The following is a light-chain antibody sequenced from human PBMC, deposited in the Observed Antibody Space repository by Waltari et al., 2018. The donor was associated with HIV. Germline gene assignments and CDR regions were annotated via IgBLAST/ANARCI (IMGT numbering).Light chain of an antibody. CDR2: DNN. CDR1: SSNIGNNY. V-gene: IGLV1-51*01. J-gene: IGLJ2*01. CDR3: GTWDSSLSAWGV. Sequence: QSVLTQPPSVSAAPGQKVTISCSGSSSNIGNNYVSWYQQLPGTAPKLLIYDNNKRPSGIPDRSSGSKSRTSATLGITGLQTGDEADYYCGTWDSSLSAWGVFGGGTNLTVL.